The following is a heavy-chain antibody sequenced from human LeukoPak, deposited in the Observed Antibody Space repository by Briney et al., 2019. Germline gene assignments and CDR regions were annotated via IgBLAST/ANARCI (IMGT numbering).Heavy chain of an antibody. CDR2: ISPTGDST. Sequence: ESGGSLRLSCSASGFAFSAYAMHWVRQAPGKGLQYVSAISPTGDSTYYADSVKGRFSISRDNSKNTLYLQVSSLSPEDTAVYYCVPKGTEGYWGQGTLVTVSS. J-gene: IGHJ4*02. CDR1: GFAFSAYA. CDR3: VPKGTEGY. V-gene: IGHV3-64D*06.